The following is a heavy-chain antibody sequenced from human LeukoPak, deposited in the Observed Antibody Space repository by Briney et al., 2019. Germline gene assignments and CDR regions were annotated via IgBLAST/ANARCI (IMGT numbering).Heavy chain of an antibody. CDR1: GFTFRSHW. Sequence: GGSLRLSCAASGFTFRSHWMSWVRQAPGKGLEWVANINQDGSEKYYLDSVKGRFTISRDNAKNSLYLQMNSLRAEDTAVYYCARLTPAQGWYVSVWGQGTLVTVSS. V-gene: IGHV3-7*05. D-gene: IGHD6-19*01. CDR3: ARLTPAQGWYVSV. J-gene: IGHJ4*02. CDR2: INQDGSEK.